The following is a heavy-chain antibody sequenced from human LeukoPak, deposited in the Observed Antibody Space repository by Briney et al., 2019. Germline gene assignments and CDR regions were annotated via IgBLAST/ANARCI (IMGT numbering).Heavy chain of an antibody. CDR3: AGSYGGNAVGPFDI. Sequence: PSETLSLTCAVSGGSFSGYHCSWIRQTPGEGLEWIGEVSQSGGASYNPSLKSRVTISVETSKNHLSLKLSSVTAADTAMYYCAGSYGGNAVGPFDIWGQGTMVTVSS. J-gene: IGHJ3*02. CDR1: GGSFSGYH. V-gene: IGHV4-34*01. CDR2: VSQSGGA. D-gene: IGHD4-23*01.